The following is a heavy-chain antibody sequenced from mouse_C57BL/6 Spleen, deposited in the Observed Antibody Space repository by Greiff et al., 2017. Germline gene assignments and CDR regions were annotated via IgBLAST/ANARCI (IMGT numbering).Heavy chain of an antibody. CDR3: ARGGITTVVATGNFDY. Sequence: QVQLQQSGAELAKPGASVKLSCKASGYTFTSYWMHWVKQRPGQGLEWIGYINPSSGYTKYNQKFKDKATLTADKSSSTAYMQLSSLTYEVSAVYYCARGGITTVVATGNFDYWGQGTTLTVSS. D-gene: IGHD1-1*01. CDR1: GYTFTSYW. CDR2: INPSSGYT. V-gene: IGHV1-7*01. J-gene: IGHJ2*01.